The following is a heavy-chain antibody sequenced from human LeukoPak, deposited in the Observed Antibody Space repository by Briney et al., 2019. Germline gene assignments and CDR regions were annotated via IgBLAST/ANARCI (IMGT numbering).Heavy chain of an antibody. CDR1: GGSISSYY. CDR2: IYYSGST. CDR3: ARDRFGFDY. V-gene: IGHV4-59*01. D-gene: IGHD3-16*01. J-gene: IGHJ4*02. Sequence: PSETLSLTCTVSGGSISSYYWSWIRQPPGKGLEWIGYIYYSGSTNYNPSLKSRVTISVDTSKNQFSLKLSSVTAADTVVYYCARDRFGFDYWGQGTLVTVSS.